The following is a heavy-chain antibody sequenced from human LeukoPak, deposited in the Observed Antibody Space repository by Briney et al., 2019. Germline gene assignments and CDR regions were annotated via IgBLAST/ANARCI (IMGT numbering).Heavy chain of an antibody. Sequence: GGSLRLSCAASGFTFSSYSMNWVRQAPGKGLEWVSSISSSSYIYYTDSVKGRFTISRDNSKSTLYLQMDSLRVEDTAVYYCGKDPNGNFIGAFDFWGQGTMVTVSS. D-gene: IGHD4-23*01. CDR1: GFTFSSYS. CDR2: ISSSSYI. J-gene: IGHJ3*01. V-gene: IGHV3-21*04. CDR3: GKDPNGNFIGAFDF.